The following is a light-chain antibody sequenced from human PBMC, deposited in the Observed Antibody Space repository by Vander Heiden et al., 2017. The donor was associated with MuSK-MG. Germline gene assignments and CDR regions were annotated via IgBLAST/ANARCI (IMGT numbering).Light chain of an antibody. CDR1: SLRSFY. CDR2: GKN. J-gene: IGLJ2*01. CDR3: NSRDSSGNQV. Sequence: SSELTQDLAVSVALGQTVRITCQGDSLRSFYASWYQQKPGKAPVLVIYGKNNRPSGIPDRFSGSSSGNTASLTITGAQAEDDAYFDCNSRDSSGNQVFGGGTKLTVL. V-gene: IGLV3-19*01.